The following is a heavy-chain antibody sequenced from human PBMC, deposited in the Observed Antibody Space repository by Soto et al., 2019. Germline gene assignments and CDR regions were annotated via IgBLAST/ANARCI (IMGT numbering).Heavy chain of an antibody. Sequence: PSETLSLTCSVSFASFSSNSYHWGWIRQPPGKGLEWSGSISYTGTTYYSPSLKSRVTISADTSKKQFSLKLDSATAADTAVYYCARLVVVAPVANVWGQGTLVTVSS. V-gene: IGHV4-39*01. J-gene: IGHJ4*02. D-gene: IGHD2-15*01. CDR1: FASFSSNSYH. CDR3: ARLVVVAPVANV. CDR2: ISYTGTT.